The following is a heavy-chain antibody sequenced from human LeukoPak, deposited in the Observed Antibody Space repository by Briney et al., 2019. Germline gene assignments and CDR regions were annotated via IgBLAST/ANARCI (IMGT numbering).Heavy chain of an antibody. J-gene: IGHJ4*02. V-gene: IGHV4-59*08. CDR1: GGSISSYY. Sequence: ETLSLTCTVSGGSISSYYWSWIRQPPGKGLEWIGYIYYSGSTNYNPSLKSRVTISVDTSKNQFSLKLSSVTAADTAVYYCARGQAVAGFDYWGQGTLVTVSS. CDR2: IYYSGST. D-gene: IGHD6-19*01. CDR3: ARGQAVAGFDY.